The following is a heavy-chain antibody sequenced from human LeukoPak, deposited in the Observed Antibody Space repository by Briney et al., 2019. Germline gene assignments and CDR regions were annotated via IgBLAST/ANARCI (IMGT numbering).Heavy chain of an antibody. CDR2: IYSGGST. D-gene: IGHD5-18*01. CDR3: AKEGAQLCYDY. V-gene: IGHV3-66*01. CDR1: GFTFSSYA. Sequence: GGSLRLSCAASGFTFSSYAMSWVRQAPGKGLEWVSVIYSGGSTDYADSVKGRFTISRDKSKNTLFLQMNSLRAEDTAVYYCAKEGAQLCYDYWGQGTLVTVSS. J-gene: IGHJ4*02.